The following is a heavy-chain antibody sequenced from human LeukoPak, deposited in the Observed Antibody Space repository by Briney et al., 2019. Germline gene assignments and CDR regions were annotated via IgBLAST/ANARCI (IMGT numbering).Heavy chain of an antibody. CDR1: GFTFSSYA. CDR3: ASGGSVFGVVILYYFDN. V-gene: IGHV3-23*01. J-gene: IGHJ4*02. CDR2: ISGSGGST. D-gene: IGHD3-3*01. Sequence: QSGGSLRLSCAASGFTFSSYAMSWVRQAPGKGLEWVSAISGSGGSTYYADSVKGRFTISRDNSKNTLYLQMNSLRDEDTAVYYCASGGSVFGVVILYYFDNWGQGTLVTVSS.